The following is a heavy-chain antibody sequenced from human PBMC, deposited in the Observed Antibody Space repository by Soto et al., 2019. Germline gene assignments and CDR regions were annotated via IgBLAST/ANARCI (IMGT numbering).Heavy chain of an antibody. CDR1: GYTFTSYY. CDR2: INPSGGST. CDR3: ARDGGGNWNDPRQTNELDY. D-gene: IGHD1-20*01. V-gene: IGHV1-46*03. Sequence: GASAKVSCKASGYTFTSYYMHWVRQAPRQGLKWMGIINPSGGSTSYAQKFQGRVTMTRDTSTSTVYMELSSLRSEDTAVYYCARDGGGNWNDPRQTNELDYWGQGTLVTVSS. J-gene: IGHJ4*01.